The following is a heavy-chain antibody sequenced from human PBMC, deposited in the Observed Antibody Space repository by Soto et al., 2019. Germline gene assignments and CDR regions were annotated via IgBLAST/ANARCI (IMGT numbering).Heavy chain of an antibody. J-gene: IGHJ1*01. D-gene: IGHD1-26*01. V-gene: IGHV3-15*01. CDR3: ATRPTFSNVGPEKCLQH. Sequence: EVQLVESGGGLVKPGGSLRLSCAASGFTFSNAWLTWVRQAPGKGLDWVGRIKGKTAGGTTDYAAAVEGRFTISRDDSKNKLYLQMDSLKAEDTAVYYCATRPTFSNVGPEKCLQHWGQGTLVTVSS. CDR1: GFTFSNAW. CDR2: IKGKTAGGTT.